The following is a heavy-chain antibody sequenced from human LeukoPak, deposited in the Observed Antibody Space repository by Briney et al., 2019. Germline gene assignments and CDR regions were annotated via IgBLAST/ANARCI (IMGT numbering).Heavy chain of an antibody. V-gene: IGHV3-30*18. D-gene: IGHD5-18*01. J-gene: IGHJ6*02. Sequence: GGSLRLSCAASGFILSNYGMHWVRQAPGKGLEWVTLISHDGSNKYYADSVKGRFTISRDNSKNTLYLQMNSLRAEDTAIYYCAKDAKHSFYGMDVWGQGTTVTVSS. CDR3: AKDAKHSFYGMDV. CDR2: ISHDGSNK. CDR1: GFILSNYG.